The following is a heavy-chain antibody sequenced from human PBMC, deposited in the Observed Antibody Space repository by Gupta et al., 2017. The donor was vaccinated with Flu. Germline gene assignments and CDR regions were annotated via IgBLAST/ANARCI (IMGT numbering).Heavy chain of an antibody. CDR1: GCTFTSYL. V-gene: IGHV1-46*01. CDR3: ARVASVVCSGNNYKRVSLRQGMDV. D-gene: IGHD3-10*02. Sequence: VLMVQSGAEAEKPGASVKVSCTASGCTFTSYLIHWVRQAPGQGLECMGIVNTGSGPTNYAQKFQGRLTMTPDTSTSTVSMDLSSLASEDTAVYYCARVASVVCSGNNYKRVSLRQGMDVWGQGTTGIV. CDR2: VNTGSGPT. J-gene: IGHJ6*02.